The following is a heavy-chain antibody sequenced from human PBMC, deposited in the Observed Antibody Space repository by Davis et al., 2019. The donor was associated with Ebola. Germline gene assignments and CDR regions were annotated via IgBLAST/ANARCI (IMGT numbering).Heavy chain of an antibody. D-gene: IGHD1-26*01. CDR1: GFTFNIYT. Sequence: GESLKISCAASGFTFNIYTMSWVRQAPGKGLEWVSGIIGVNPNTYYVDSVKGRFTIYRDNSRSTVFLQMNGLRAEDTGVYYCAKDLISNDGRWEFDYWGQGTLVTVSS. J-gene: IGHJ4*02. CDR3: AKDLISNDGRWEFDY. CDR2: IIGVNPNT. V-gene: IGHV3-23*01.